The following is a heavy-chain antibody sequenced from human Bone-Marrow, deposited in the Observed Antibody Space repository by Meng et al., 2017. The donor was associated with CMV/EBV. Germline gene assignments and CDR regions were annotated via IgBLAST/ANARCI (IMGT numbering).Heavy chain of an antibody. CDR3: ARGYYDILTGYSFDAFDI. Sequence: SVKVSCKASGGTFSSYAISWVRQAPGQGLEWMGGIIPIFGTANYAQKFQGRVTMTRDTSISTAYMELSRLRSDDTAVYYCARGYYDILTGYSFDAFDIWGQGTMVTVSS. CDR1: GGTFSSYA. CDR2: IIPIFGTA. D-gene: IGHD3-9*01. V-gene: IGHV1-69*05. J-gene: IGHJ3*02.